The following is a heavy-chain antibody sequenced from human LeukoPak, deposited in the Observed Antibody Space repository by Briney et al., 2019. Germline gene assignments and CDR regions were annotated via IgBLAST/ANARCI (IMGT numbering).Heavy chain of an antibody. D-gene: IGHD4-17*01. CDR1: GGSISSSNYY. V-gene: IGHV4-39*07. CDR3: ARGTVTSNWFDP. CDR2: IYYSGST. J-gene: IGHJ5*02. Sequence: PSETLSLTCTVSGGSISSSNYYWGWIRQPPGKGLEWIVSIYYSGSTYYNPSLKSRVTISVDTSKNQFSLKLSSVTAADTAVYYCARGTVTSNWFDPWGQGTLVTVSS.